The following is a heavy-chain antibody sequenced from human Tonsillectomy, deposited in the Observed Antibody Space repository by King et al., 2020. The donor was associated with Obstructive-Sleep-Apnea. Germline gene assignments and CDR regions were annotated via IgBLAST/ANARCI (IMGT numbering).Heavy chain of an antibody. CDR3: ARRGNWNPIEVGY. Sequence: VQLVESGAEVKKPGESLKISCKASGYSFTRYWIGCVRQMPGKGLEWMGIIYPGDSDIIYSPSFQGQGTISADRSISTAYLQWSSLKASDTAMYYCARRGNWNPIEVGYWGQGTLVTVSS. V-gene: IGHV5-51*01. D-gene: IGHD1-1*01. J-gene: IGHJ4*02. CDR1: GYSFTRYW. CDR2: IYPGDSDI.